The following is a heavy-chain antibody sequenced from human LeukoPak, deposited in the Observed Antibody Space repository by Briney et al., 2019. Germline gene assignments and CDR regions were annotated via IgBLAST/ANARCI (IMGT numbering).Heavy chain of an antibody. V-gene: IGHV3-23*01. CDR1: GFTFSNYW. CDR3: AKGYRYSSSHYFDY. Sequence: GGSLRLSCAASGFTFSNYWMSWIRQAPGKGLEWVSSIDYSGGSSYYADSVKGRFTISRDDSKNTLYLQLNSLRAEDTAVYYCAKGYRYSSSHYFDYWGQGTLVTVSS. J-gene: IGHJ4*02. CDR2: IDYSGGSS. D-gene: IGHD6-19*01.